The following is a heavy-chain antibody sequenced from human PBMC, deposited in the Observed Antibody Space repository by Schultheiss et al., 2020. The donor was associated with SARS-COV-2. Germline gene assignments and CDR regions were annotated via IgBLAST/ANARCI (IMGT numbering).Heavy chain of an antibody. CDR1: GFTFSGSA. D-gene: IGHD5-24*01. CDR2: VGGDGGRT. CDR3: ARAGQLGYGMDV. J-gene: IGHJ6*02. V-gene: IGHV3-21*01. Sequence: GGSLRLSCAASGFTFSGSAMHWVRQAPGKGLEWVSAVGGDGGRTYYADSVKGRFTISRDNAKNSLYLQMNSLRAEDTAVYYCARAGQLGYGMDVWGQGTTVTVSS.